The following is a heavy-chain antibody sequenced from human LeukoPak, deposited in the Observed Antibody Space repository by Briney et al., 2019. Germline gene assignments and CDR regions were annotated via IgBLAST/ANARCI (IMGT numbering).Heavy chain of an antibody. J-gene: IGHJ4*02. CDR2: ICYSGST. CDR3: ARDTYYYGSGSYDY. V-gene: IGHV4-39*01. D-gene: IGHD3-10*01. CDR1: GGSISSSSYS. Sequence: SETLSLTCTVSGGSISSSSYSWGWIRQPPRKGLEWIGSICYSGSTYYNPSLKSRVTISVDTSKNQFSLKLSSVTAADTAVYYCARDTYYYGSGSYDYWGQGTLVTVSS.